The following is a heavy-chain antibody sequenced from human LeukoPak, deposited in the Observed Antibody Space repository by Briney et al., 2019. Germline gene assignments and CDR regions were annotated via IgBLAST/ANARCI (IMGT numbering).Heavy chain of an antibody. V-gene: IGHV4-4*07. CDR1: GGSISLSF. D-gene: IGHD6-19*01. Sequence: SETLSLTCTVSGGSISLSFWSWLRQPAGKGLEWVGRLYPSGRTENNPSLKSRVSISLDAPKSQFSLRLTSVTAADTAVYFCARDAGSGWYYFDSWGLGTRVTVSS. CDR2: LYPSGRT. J-gene: IGHJ4*02. CDR3: ARDAGSGWYYFDS.